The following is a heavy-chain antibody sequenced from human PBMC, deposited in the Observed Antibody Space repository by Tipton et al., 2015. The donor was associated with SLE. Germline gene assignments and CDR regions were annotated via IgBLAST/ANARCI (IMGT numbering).Heavy chain of an antibody. CDR1: GGSISSYY. Sequence: LRLSCTVSGGSISSYYWSWIRQPPGKRLEWIGHIYTSGSTNYNPSLKSRVTISVDTSKNQFSLKLSSVTAADTAVYYCARDGESSGYYYDYWGQGTPVTVSS. V-gene: IGHV4-4*08. D-gene: IGHD3-22*01. CDR3: ARDGESSGYYYDY. CDR2: IYTSGST. J-gene: IGHJ4*02.